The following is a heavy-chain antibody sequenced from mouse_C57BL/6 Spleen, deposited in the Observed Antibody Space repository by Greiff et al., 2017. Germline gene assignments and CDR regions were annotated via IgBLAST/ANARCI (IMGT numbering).Heavy chain of an antibody. V-gene: IGHV1-66*01. D-gene: IGHD2-13*01. CDR2: IYPGRGNT. J-gene: IGHJ1*03. CDR3: EREGDEYFDV. Sequence: QVQLKQSGPELVKPGASVKISCKASGYSFTSYYIHRVKQRPGQGLEGIGWIYPGRGNTTYNAKIKDKATLTSDTTSSTAYMQLSILTSENSAVYYCEREGDEYFDVWGTGTTVTVSS. CDR1: GYSFTSYY.